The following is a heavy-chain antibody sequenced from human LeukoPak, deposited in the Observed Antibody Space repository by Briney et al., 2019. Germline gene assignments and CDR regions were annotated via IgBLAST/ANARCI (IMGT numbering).Heavy chain of an antibody. D-gene: IGHD1-26*01. CDR2: IRSKANSYAT. CDR3: AKDRGSSEHFDY. V-gene: IGHV3-73*01. CDR1: GFTFSGSA. Sequence: GGSLKLSCAASGFTFSGSAMHWVRQASGKGLEWVGRIRSKANSYATAYAASVKGRFTISRDDSKNTAYLQMNSLRAEDTAVYYCAKDRGSSEHFDYWGQGTLVTVSS. J-gene: IGHJ4*02.